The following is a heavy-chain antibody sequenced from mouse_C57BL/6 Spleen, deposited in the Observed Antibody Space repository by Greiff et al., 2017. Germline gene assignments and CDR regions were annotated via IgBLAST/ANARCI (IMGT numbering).Heavy chain of an antibody. CDR1: GYSFTDYN. CDR3: ARLSGYESSGAY. CDR2: INPNYGTN. V-gene: IGHV1-39*01. J-gene: IGHJ3*01. Sequence: EVKLQESGPELVKPGASVKISCKASGYSFTDYNMYWVKQSNGKSLEWIGVINPNYGTNSYNQKFKGKATLTVDQSSSTAYMQLNSLTSEDSAVYYCARLSGYESSGAYWGQGTLVTVSA. D-gene: IGHD2-2*01.